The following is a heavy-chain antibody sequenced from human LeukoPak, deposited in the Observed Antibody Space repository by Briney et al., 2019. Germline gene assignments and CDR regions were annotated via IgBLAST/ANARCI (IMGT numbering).Heavy chain of an antibody. V-gene: IGHV1-46*01. CDR2: INPSGGST. Sequence: ASVKVSCTASGGTFSSYAISWVRQAPGQGLEWMGIINPSGGSTSYAQKFQDRVTMTRDTPTSTVYMELSSLRSEDTAVYYCARGHSNSPFLYWGQGTLVTVSS. D-gene: IGHD6-6*01. CDR1: GGTFSSYA. CDR3: ARGHSNSPFLY. J-gene: IGHJ4*02.